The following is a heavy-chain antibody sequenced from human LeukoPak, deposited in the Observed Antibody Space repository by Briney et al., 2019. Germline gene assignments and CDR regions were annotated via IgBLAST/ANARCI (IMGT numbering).Heavy chain of an antibody. CDR2: INAGNGNT. Sequence: GASVKVSCTASGYTFTSYAMHWVRQAPGQRLEWMGWINAGNGNTKYSQKFQGRVTITRDTSASTAYMELSSLRSEDTAVYYCARDYSSGWSFDYWGQGTLVTVSS. V-gene: IGHV1-3*01. CDR1: GYTFTSYA. J-gene: IGHJ4*02. D-gene: IGHD6-19*01. CDR3: ARDYSSGWSFDY.